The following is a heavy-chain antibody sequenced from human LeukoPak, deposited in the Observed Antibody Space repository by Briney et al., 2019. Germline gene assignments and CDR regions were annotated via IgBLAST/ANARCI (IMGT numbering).Heavy chain of an antibody. V-gene: IGHV4-59*11. J-gene: IGHJ4*02. CDR1: GGSISSHC. Sequence: SETLSLTCTVSGGSISSHCWTWLRQPPGKGLEWIGYMDHSGSTNYNPSLKSRVTISVDTSKNQFSLKLSSVTAADTAVYYCAREWYSSGWYFDYWGQGTLVTVSS. CDR3: AREWYSSGWYFDY. D-gene: IGHD6-19*01. CDR2: MDHSGST.